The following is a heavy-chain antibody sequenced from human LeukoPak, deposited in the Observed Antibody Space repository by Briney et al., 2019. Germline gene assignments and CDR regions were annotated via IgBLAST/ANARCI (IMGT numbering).Heavy chain of an antibody. CDR2: ISTSGTVI. CDR3: ARELTRSGPNWFDP. J-gene: IGHJ5*02. V-gene: IGHV3-48*03. Sequence: SGGSLRLSCTASTFTFSSYEMNWVRQAPGKGLEWVSYISTSGTVIYYADSVRGRFPISRDNAKNSLYLQMTSLRAEDTAIYYCARELTRSGPNWFDPWGQGTLVTASS. CDR1: TFTFSSYE. D-gene: IGHD3-3*01.